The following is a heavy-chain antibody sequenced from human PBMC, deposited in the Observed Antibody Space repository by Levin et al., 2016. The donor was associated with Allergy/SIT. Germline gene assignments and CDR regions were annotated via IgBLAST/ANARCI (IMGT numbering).Heavy chain of an antibody. Sequence: ASVKVSCKASGYTLTNYYMHWVRQAPGQGLEWMGIIKPSDGSTSYAQKFQGRVTMTTDTSTSTVYMELSSLRSEDTAVYYCARGSGWYANYYYMDVWGKGTTVTVSS. CDR1: GYTLTNYY. J-gene: IGHJ6*03. CDR2: IKPSDGST. CDR3: ARGSGWYANYYYMDV. V-gene: IGHV1-46*01. D-gene: IGHD6-19*01.